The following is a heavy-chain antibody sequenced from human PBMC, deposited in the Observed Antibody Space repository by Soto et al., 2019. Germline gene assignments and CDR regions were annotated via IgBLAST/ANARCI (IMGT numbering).Heavy chain of an antibody. V-gene: IGHV3-30-3*01. CDR2: ISYEGSHK. D-gene: IGHD4-17*01. CDR3: ARDIYAVSDWFDP. Sequence: QEQLVESGGGVVQPGTSLRLSCTASGSTFSAHAMHWVRQPPGMGLEWLAFISYEGSHKFYADSVRGRFTISRDNSRNMLYLQMDSLRAGDSAVYFCARDIYAVSDWFDPWGPGTQVIVSS. CDR1: GSTFSAHA. J-gene: IGHJ5*02.